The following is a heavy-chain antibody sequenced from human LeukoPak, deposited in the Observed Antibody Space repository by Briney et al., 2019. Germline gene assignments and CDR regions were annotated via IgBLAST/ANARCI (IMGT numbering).Heavy chain of an antibody. CDR2: INAGNGNT. J-gene: IGHJ3*01. Sequence: ASVKVSCKASGYTFTSYAMHWVRQAPGQRLEWMGWINAGNGNTKYSQEFQGRVTITRDTSASTAYMELSSLRSEDMAVYYCARDRRLGGYSCGYGFDPWGRGTMVTVSS. V-gene: IGHV1-3*03. CDR1: GYTFTSYA. D-gene: IGHD5-18*01. CDR3: ARDRRLGGYSCGYGFDP.